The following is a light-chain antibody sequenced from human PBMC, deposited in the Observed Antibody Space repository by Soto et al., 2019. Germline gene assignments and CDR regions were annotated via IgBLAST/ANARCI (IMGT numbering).Light chain of an antibody. J-gene: IGLJ1*01. Sequence: QSAPTQPPSASGSPGQSVAISCTGTSSDVGGYNYVTWYQQHPGKAPKLMIYEVNKRPSGVPDRFYGSRSGNSASLTVSGLQAEDEADYYCSSYAGSSNVFGTGTKVTVL. CDR3: SSYAGSSNV. CDR2: EVN. CDR1: SSDVGGYNY. V-gene: IGLV2-8*01.